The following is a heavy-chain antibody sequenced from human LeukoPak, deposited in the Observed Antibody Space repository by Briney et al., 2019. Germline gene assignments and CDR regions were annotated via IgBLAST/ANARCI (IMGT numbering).Heavy chain of an antibody. CDR1: GGSISSGGYY. Sequence: SETMSLTCTVSGGSISSGGYYWSWIRQHPGKGLEWIGYIYYSGSTYYNPSLKSRVTISVDTSKNQFSLKLSSVTAADTAVYYCARDLAGSRRFDPWGQGTLVTVSS. CDR3: ARDLAGSRRFDP. D-gene: IGHD2-15*01. J-gene: IGHJ5*02. CDR2: IYYSGST. V-gene: IGHV4-31*03.